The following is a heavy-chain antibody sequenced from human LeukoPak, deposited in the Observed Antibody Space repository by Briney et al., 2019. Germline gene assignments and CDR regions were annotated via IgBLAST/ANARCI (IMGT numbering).Heavy chain of an antibody. CDR1: GGAFCGDT. Sequence: PETLSLTSALYGGAFCGDTSRGRCQPPGKGLEWIGEINHSGSTNYNPSLKSRVTISVDTSKNQFSLKLSSVTAADTAVYYCARNFRYRCWTFNWCVPWGQGTVVTVSS. CDR3: ARNFRYRCWTFNWCVP. D-gene: IGHD5-12*01. J-gene: IGHJ5*02. V-gene: IGHV4-34*01. CDR2: INHSGST.